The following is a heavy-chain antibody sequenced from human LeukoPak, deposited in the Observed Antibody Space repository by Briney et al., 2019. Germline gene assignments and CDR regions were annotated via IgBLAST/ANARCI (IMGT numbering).Heavy chain of an antibody. CDR1: GGSISSYY. V-gene: IGHV4-59*01. D-gene: IGHD4-11*01. CDR2: IYYSGST. J-gene: IGHJ4*02. CDR3: ARVSKGLQPTY. Sequence: SETLSLTCTVSGGSISSYYWSWIRKPPGKGLEWIGYIYYSGSTNYNPSLKSRVTISVDTSKNQFSLKLSSVTAADTAVYYCARVSKGLQPTYWGQGTLVTVSS.